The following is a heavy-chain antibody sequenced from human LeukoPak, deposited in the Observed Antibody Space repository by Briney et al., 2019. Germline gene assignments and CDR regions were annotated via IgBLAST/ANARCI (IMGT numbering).Heavy chain of an antibody. CDR2: IFGNVSP. V-gene: IGHV4-4*09. CDR1: GGSISDYY. D-gene: IGHD3-3*01. CDR3: ARRFRTSGTLHHDAYGI. J-gene: IGHJ3*02. Sequence: PSETLSLTCTVSGGSISDYYWGWIRHPPGKGLEWIGHIFGNVSPDYNPSLKSRVTITTDTSKNQFSLQLSSVTAADTAMYFRARRFRTSGTLHHDAYGIWGQGTVVTVSS.